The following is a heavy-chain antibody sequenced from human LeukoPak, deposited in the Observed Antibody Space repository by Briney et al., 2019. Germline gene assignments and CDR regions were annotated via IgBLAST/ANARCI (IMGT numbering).Heavy chain of an antibody. J-gene: IGHJ5*02. D-gene: IGHD3-22*01. CDR3: ARGNLEVVGYYGIDWFDP. CDR2: INPNSGNT. Sequence: GASVKVSCKAFGYTFKGYYMHWVRQAPGQGLEWMGWINPNSGNTGYAQKFQGRVTMTRNTSISTAYMELSSLRSEDTAVYYCARGNLEVVGYYGIDWFDPWGQGTLVTVSS. CDR1: GYTFKGYY. V-gene: IGHV1-8*02.